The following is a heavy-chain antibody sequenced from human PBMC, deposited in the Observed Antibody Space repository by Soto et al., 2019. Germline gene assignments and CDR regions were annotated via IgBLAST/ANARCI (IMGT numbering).Heavy chain of an antibody. CDR2: SRNKAYGYTT. CDR1: GFTFRDHY. Sequence: EVQLVESGGGLVQPGGSLRLSCAVSGFTFRDHYMDWVRQAPGKGLEWIARSRNKAYGYTTEYAASVAGRFTISRDDSKNSLYLHMNSLKIEDTAVYYCTRTRGGEGDFDYWGQGALVTVSS. J-gene: IGHJ4*02. V-gene: IGHV3-72*01. D-gene: IGHD3-16*01. CDR3: TRTRGGEGDFDY.